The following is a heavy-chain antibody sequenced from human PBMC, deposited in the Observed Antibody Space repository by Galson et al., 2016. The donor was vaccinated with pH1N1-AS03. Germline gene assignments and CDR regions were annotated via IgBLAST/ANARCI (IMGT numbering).Heavy chain of an antibody. CDR3: ARDVGGPDDY. Sequence: SLRLSCAASGFTFTSSWMHWVRQAPGKGLVWVSHINEDGSTTRYADSVKGRFTISRDNAKNTLYLQMNSLRAEDTAVYYCARDVGGPDDYWGQGTLVTVSS. CDR2: INEDGSTT. CDR1: GFTFTSSW. J-gene: IGHJ4*02. V-gene: IGHV3-74*01. D-gene: IGHD4-23*01.